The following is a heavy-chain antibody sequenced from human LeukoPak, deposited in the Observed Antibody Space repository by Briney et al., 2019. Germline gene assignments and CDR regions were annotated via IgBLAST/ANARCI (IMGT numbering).Heavy chain of an antibody. V-gene: IGHV4-34*01. CDR2: INHSGST. D-gene: IGHD2/OR15-2a*01. CDR1: GGSFSGYY. J-gene: IGHJ4*02. CDR3: ARVIDY. Sequence: PSETLSLTCAVYGGSFSGYYWAWIRQPPGKGLEWIGEINHSGSTTYNPSLKSRVTISVDTSKNQFSPKLSSVTAADTAVYYCARVIDYWGQGTPVTVSS.